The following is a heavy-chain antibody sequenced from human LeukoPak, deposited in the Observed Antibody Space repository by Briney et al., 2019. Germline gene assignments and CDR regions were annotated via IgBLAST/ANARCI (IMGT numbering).Heavy chain of an antibody. D-gene: IGHD3-22*01. Sequence: PGGSLRLSCAASGFTFSSYGMHWVRQAPGKGLEWVAVISYDGSNKYYADSVKGRFTISRDNSKNTLYLQMNSLRAEDTAVYYCARDLGYYYDSSGYYYWGQGTLVTVSS. CDR3: ARDLGYYYDSSGYYY. J-gene: IGHJ4*02. V-gene: IGHV3-30*03. CDR2: ISYDGSNK. CDR1: GFTFSSYG.